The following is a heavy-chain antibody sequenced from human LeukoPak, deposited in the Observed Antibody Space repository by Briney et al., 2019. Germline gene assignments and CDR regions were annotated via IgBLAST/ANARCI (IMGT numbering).Heavy chain of an antibody. J-gene: IGHJ3*02. D-gene: IGHD3-3*01. CDR2: ISTNGVTT. CDR1: GFTFSSYG. V-gene: IGHV3-64*01. Sequence: GGSLRLSCAASGFTFSSYGLHWVRQAPGKGLEYVSAISTNGVTTYYANSVKGRFTISRDNSKNTLYLQMNSLRAEDTAVYYCAKGYYDFWSGYKTDAFDIWGQGTMVTVSS. CDR3: AKGYYDFWSGYKTDAFDI.